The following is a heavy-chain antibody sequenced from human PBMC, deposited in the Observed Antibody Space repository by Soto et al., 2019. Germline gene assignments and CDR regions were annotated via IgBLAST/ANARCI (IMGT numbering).Heavy chain of an antibody. Sequence: ASVKVSCKASGFTFTSSAMQWVRQARGQRLEWIGWIVVGSGNTNYAQKFQERVTITRDMSTSTAYMELSSLRSEDTAVYYRAAGDYYYDSSGYYYSPQDYWGQGTLVTVSS. CDR1: GFTFTSSA. J-gene: IGHJ4*02. V-gene: IGHV1-58*02. D-gene: IGHD3-22*01. CDR3: AAGDYYYDSSGYYYSPQDY. CDR2: IVVGSGNT.